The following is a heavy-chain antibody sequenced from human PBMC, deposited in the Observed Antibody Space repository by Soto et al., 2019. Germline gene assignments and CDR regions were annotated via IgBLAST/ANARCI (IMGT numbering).Heavy chain of an antibody. J-gene: IGHJ5*02. CDR3: ARGTPSPLIVRSSRGPWFDP. CDR2: MYYGGRT. V-gene: IGHV4-59*08. CDR1: GGSISSYY. D-gene: IGHD2-15*01. Sequence: QVQLQQSGPGLVKSSETLSLTCTVSGGSISSYYWSWIRQPPRKELDWIGNMYYGGRTNYNPSLKSRVTISVDTSKMQVSLKLSSVTAADTAVYFCARGTPSPLIVRSSRGPWFDPWGQGTLVTVSS.